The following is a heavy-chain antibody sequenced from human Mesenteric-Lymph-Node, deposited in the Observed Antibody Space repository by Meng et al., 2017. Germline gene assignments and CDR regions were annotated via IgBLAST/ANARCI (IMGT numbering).Heavy chain of an antibody. V-gene: IGHV3-11*01. CDR1: GFTFSDYY. J-gene: IGHJ5*02. CDR2: ISSSAKTR. Sequence: QVQLVESGGALVKPGESLRLFCAASGFTFSDYYMSWVRQAPGKGLEWISYISSSAKTRYYADSVNGRFTISRDNAKNSLYLQMNSLRAEDTAVYYCASVARPWQYLVSWGQGTLVTVSS. D-gene: IGHD6-13*01. CDR3: ASVARPWQYLVS.